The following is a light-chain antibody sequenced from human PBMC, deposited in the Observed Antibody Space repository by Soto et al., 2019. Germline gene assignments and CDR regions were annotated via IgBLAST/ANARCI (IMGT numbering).Light chain of an antibody. J-gene: IGKJ4*01. CDR2: AAS. CDR3: QQLNSYLTLT. CDR1: QGISSY. V-gene: IGKV1-9*01. Sequence: IQLTQSPSSLSASVGDRVTITCGASQGISSYLAWYQQKPGKAPKLLIYAASTLQSGVPSRFRGSGSGTDFTLTISSLKTEDFANYYCQQLNSYLTLTFGGGTKVDIK.